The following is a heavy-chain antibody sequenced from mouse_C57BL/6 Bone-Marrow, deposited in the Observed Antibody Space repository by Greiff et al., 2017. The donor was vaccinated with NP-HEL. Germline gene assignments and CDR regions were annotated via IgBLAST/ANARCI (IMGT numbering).Heavy chain of an antibody. V-gene: IGHV1-64*01. J-gene: IGHJ3*01. CDR1: GYTFTSYW. Sequence: QVQLQQPGAELVKPGASVKLSCKASGYTFTSYWMHWVKQRPGQGLEWIGMIHPSSGSTNYNEKFKSKATLTVDKSSSTAYMQLSSLTSEDSAVYYCARWELLLFAYWGQGTLVTVSA. D-gene: IGHD1-1*02. CDR3: ARWELLLFAY. CDR2: IHPSSGST.